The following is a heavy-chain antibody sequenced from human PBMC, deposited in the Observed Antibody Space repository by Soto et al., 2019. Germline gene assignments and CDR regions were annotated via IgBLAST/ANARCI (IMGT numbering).Heavy chain of an antibody. V-gene: IGHV1-46*01. CDR2: INPSGGST. Sequence: ASVKVSCKAPGYIFTNHYIHWVRQAPGQGLEWMGIINPSGGSTNYLQKFQGRITMTRDTSTSTVYMELSSLRSGDTAVYYCARVAGITGTNDAFDIWGQGTMVTVSS. J-gene: IGHJ3*02. CDR3: ARVAGITGTNDAFDI. CDR1: GYIFTNHY. D-gene: IGHD1-20*01.